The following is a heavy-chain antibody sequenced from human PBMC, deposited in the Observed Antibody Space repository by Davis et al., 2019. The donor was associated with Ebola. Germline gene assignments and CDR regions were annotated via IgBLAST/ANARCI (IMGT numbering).Heavy chain of an antibody. CDR3: AGEGSSGVGGTYYFDY. J-gene: IGHJ4*02. CDR1: GGSISSSSYY. V-gene: IGHV4-39*01. D-gene: IGHD6-6*01. Sequence: PGGSLRLSCTVSGGSISSSSYYWGWIRQPPGKGLEWIGSIYYSGSTYYNPSLKSRVTISVDTSKNQFSLKLSSVTAADTAVYYCAGEGSSGVGGTYYFDYWGQGTLVTVSS. CDR2: IYYSGST.